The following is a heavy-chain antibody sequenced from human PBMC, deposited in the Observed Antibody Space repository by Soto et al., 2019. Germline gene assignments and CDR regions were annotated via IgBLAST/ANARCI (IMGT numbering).Heavy chain of an antibody. CDR3: XXXXXXXXXXSDY. CDR2: IKNKANSYTT. Sequence: EVQLVESGGGLVQPEGSLRLSCAASGFTFSDHYMDWVRQAPGKGLEWVGRIKNKANSYTTEYAAPVKGRFIISRDDSXXXXXXXXXXXXXXXXXXXXXXXXXXXXXXXSDYWGQGILVTVSS. J-gene: IGHJ4*02. CDR1: GFTFSDHY. V-gene: IGHV3-72*01.